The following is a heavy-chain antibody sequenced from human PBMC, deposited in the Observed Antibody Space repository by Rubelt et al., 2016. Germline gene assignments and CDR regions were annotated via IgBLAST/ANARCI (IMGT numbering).Heavy chain of an antibody. CDR2: VYHSGST. CDR3: GRGYWGFDY. V-gene: IGHV4-4*02. CDR1: GGSISSSNW. D-gene: IGHD2-21*01. Sequence: QVYLQESGPGLVKPSGTLSLTCAVSGGSISSSNWWSWVRQPPGKGLEWIGEVYHSGSTNYNPSLKSRVTISVNKSMNQFSLKLNSVTAADTAMYYCGRGYWGFDYWGQGALVTISS. J-gene: IGHJ4*02.